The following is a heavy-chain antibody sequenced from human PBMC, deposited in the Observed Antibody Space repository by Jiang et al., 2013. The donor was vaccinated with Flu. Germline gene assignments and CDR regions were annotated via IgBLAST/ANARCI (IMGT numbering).Heavy chain of an antibody. CDR1: GFTFSSYA. D-gene: IGHD6-19*01. V-gene: IGHV3-30*01. CDR2: ISYDGSNK. CDR3: ASLGPIAVAGEDDY. Sequence: VQLLESGGGVVQPGRSLRLSCAASGFTFSSYAMHWVRQAPGKGLEWVAVISYDGSNKYYADSVKGRFTISRDNSKNTLYLQMNSLRAEDTAVYYCASLGPIAVAGEDDYWGQGTLVTVSS. J-gene: IGHJ4*02.